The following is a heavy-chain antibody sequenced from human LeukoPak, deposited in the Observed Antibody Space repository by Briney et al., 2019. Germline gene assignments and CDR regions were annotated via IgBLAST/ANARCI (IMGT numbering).Heavy chain of an antibody. CDR2: IYYSGST. D-gene: IGHD6-19*01. CDR3: ARQDSSGWYSGAFDI. CDR1: GASISSYY. J-gene: IGHJ3*02. Sequence: PSETLSPTCTVSGASISSYYWSWIRQPPGKGLEWIGSIYYSGSTYYNPSLKSRVTISVDTSKNQFSLKLSSVTAADTAVYYCARQDSSGWYSGAFDIWGQGTMVTVSS. V-gene: IGHV4-59*05.